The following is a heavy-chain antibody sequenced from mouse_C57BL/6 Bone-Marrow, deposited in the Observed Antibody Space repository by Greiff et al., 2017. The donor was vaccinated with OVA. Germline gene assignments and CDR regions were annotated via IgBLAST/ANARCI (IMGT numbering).Heavy chain of an antibody. D-gene: IGHD1-1*01. CDR1: GYTFTSYW. CDR3: ARGGVYYGSSFYYFDY. J-gene: IGHJ2*01. V-gene: IGHV1-53*01. CDR2: INPSNGGT. Sequence: VQLQQPGTELVKPGASVKLSCKASGYTFTSYWMHWVKQRPGQGLEWIGNINPSNGGTNYNEKFKSKATLTVDKSSSTAYMQLSSLTSEDSAVYYCARGGVYYGSSFYYFDYWGQGTTLTVSS.